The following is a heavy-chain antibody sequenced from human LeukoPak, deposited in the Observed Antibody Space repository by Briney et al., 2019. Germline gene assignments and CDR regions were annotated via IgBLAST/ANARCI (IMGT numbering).Heavy chain of an antibody. CDR1: GFIFSSYA. D-gene: IGHD3-10*01. CDR2: ISGSGGST. V-gene: IGHV3-23*01. Sequence: PGGSLRLSCAASGFIFSSYAMSWVRQAPGKGLEWVSTISGSGGSTYYADSVKGRFTISRDNSKNTVYLQMNSLRAEDTAIYYCARDRPGRYYGSGRYYNPPDYWGQGTLVIVSS. CDR3: ARDRPGRYYGSGRYYNPPDY. J-gene: IGHJ4*02.